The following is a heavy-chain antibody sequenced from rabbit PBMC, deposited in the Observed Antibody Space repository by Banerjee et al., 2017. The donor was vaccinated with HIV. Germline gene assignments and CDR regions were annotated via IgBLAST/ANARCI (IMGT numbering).Heavy chain of an antibody. CDR1: GFDFSTYG. V-gene: IGHV1S47*01. D-gene: IGHD2-1*01. J-gene: IGHJ4*01. CDR3: ARATRTMLINL. Sequence: QEQLVESGGGLVQPGGSLTLSCKASGFDFSTYGVSWVRQAPGKGLEWIGYITYGGSAYYASWVKGRFTISRDNAQNTVYLQLNSLTAADTATYFCARATRTMLINLWGPGTLVTVS. CDR2: ITYGGSA.